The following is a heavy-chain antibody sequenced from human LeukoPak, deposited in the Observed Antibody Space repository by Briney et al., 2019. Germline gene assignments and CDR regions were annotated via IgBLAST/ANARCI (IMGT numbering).Heavy chain of an antibody. D-gene: IGHD4-23*01. Sequence: ASVKVSCKASGYTFTSYGISWVRQAPGQGLEWMGWISTYNANTNYAQKLQDRVTMTTDTSTSTAYMGLRSLRSDDTAVYYCARDLQGKANFDYWGQGTLVTVSS. V-gene: IGHV1-18*01. CDR3: ARDLQGKANFDY. CDR1: GYTFTSYG. CDR2: ISTYNANT. J-gene: IGHJ4*02.